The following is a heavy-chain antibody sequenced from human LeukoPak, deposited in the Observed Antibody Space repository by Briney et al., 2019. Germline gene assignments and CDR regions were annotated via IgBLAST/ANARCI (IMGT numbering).Heavy chain of an antibody. CDR3: AKFFTAAATLPDFDY. CDR1: GFTFSSYE. Sequence: GGSLRLSCAASGFTFSSYEMNWVRQAPGKGLEWVSYISSSGSTIYYADSVKGRFTISRDNSKNTLYLQMNSLRAEDTAVYYCAKFFTAAATLPDFDYWAREPWSPSPQ. D-gene: IGHD2-15*01. V-gene: IGHV3-48*03. J-gene: IGHJ4*02. CDR2: ISSSGSTI.